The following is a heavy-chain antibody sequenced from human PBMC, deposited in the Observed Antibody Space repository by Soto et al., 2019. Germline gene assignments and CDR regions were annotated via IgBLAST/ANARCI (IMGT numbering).Heavy chain of an antibody. D-gene: IGHD3-22*01. CDR1: GFTFGDYA. CDR2: IRSKAYGGTT. V-gene: IGHV3-49*04. Sequence: GTLRVCCTASGFTFGDYAMSWVRQAPGKGLEWVGFIRSKAYGGTTEYAASVKGRFTISRDDSKSIAYLQMNSLKTEDTAVYYCTRDRYYDSSGPDYWGQGTLVTVSS. CDR3: TRDRYYDSSGPDY. J-gene: IGHJ4*02.